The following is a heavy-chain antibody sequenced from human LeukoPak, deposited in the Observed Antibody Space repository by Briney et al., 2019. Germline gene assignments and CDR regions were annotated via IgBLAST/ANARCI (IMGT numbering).Heavy chain of an antibody. CDR3: SRSFDI. CDR1: GFTFSSYS. V-gene: IGHV3-48*04. J-gene: IGHJ3*02. CDR2: IGSSSSTT. Sequence: GGSLRLSCAASGFTFSSYSMNWVRQAPGKGLEWVSYIGSSSSTTYYADSVKGRFTISRDNAKNSLFLQMNSLRAEDTAVYYCSRSFDIWGQGTMVTVSS.